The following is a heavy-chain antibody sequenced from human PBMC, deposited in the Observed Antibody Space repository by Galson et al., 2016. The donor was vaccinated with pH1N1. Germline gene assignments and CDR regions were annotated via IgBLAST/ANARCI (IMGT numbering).Heavy chain of an antibody. Sequence: SVKVSCKASGYTFTSFYFHWVRQAPAQGLEWMGVIDPSGGGTTYSQKFQDVVTLARDMSTSTVYMDLSSLKSEDTAVYYCTRDLGRRREYWGQGTLVTVSS. CDR1: GYTFTSFY. CDR3: TRDLGRRREY. V-gene: IGHV1-46*01. J-gene: IGHJ4*02. CDR2: IDPSGGGT. D-gene: IGHD1-26*01.